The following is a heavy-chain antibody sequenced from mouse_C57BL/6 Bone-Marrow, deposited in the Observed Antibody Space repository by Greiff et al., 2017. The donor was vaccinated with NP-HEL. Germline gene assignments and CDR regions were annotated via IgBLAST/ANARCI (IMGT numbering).Heavy chain of an antibody. Sequence: VQLQQPGAELVMPGASVKLSCKASGYTFTSYWMPWVKQRPGQGLEWIGEIDPSDSYTNYNQKFKGKSTLTVNKSSSTAYMQLSSLTAEDSVVYYVARDTVYAMDYWGQGTSVTVSS. CDR2: IDPSDSYT. V-gene: IGHV1-69*01. CDR1: GYTFTSYW. CDR3: ARDTVYAMDY. J-gene: IGHJ4*01.